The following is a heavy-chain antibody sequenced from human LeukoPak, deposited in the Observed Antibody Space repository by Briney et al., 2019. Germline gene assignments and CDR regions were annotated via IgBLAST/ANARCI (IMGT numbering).Heavy chain of an antibody. D-gene: IGHD3-22*01. Sequence: GASVKVSCKASGYTITGYYMHWVRQAPGQGLEWMGRINPNSGGSDSAQKFQGRITMTRDTSISTAYMELSGLRSDDTAVYYCARDRGDDTVPYFDYWGQGTLVTVSS. J-gene: IGHJ4*02. CDR3: ARDRGDDTVPYFDY. CDR1: GYTITGYY. V-gene: IGHV1-2*06. CDR2: INPNSGGS.